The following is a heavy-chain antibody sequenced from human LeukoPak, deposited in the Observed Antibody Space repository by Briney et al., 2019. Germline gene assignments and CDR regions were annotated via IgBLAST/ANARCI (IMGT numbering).Heavy chain of an antibody. D-gene: IGHD6-19*01. CDR2: IGTAGDT. Sequence: GGSLRLSCAASGFTFSSYDMPWVRQATGEGLEWVSAIGTAGDTYYPGSVKGRFTISRENAKNSLYLQMNSLRAGDTAVYYCARAQQYSSGWYDYWGQGTLVTVSS. V-gene: IGHV3-13*01. CDR3: ARAQQYSSGWYDY. J-gene: IGHJ4*02. CDR1: GFTFSSYD.